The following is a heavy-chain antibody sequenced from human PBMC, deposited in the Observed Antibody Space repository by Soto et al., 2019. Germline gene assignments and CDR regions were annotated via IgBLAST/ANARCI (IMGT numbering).Heavy chain of an antibody. Sequence: QLQLQDSGPGLMKPSETLSLTCTVSGGSISGSSYYWGWIRQPPGKGLEWIGSVYYNGNTYYDPSLKSRVTIYVDTYMNQFSLKLSSVTASDTAVYYCARECTVATIGGGMDVWGQGTTVTVSS. J-gene: IGHJ6*02. V-gene: IGHV4-39*02. CDR2: VYYNGNT. CDR1: GGSISGSSYY. D-gene: IGHD5-12*01. CDR3: ARECTVATIGGGMDV.